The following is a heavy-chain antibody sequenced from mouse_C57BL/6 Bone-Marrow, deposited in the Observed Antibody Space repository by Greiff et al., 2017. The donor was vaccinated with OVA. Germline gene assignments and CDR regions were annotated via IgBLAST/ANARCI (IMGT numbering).Heavy chain of an antibody. Sequence: VQLQQPGTELVKPGASVKLSCKASGYTFTSYWMHWVKQRPGQGLEWIGNINPSNGGTNYNEKFKSKATLTVDKSSSTSYLRRRSLAYEDSAVYYCARSAYYGNVIGYWGQGTSVTVSS. D-gene: IGHD2-10*01. CDR2: INPSNGGT. J-gene: IGHJ4*01. CDR1: GYTFTSYW. CDR3: ARSAYYGNVIGY. V-gene: IGHV1-53*01.